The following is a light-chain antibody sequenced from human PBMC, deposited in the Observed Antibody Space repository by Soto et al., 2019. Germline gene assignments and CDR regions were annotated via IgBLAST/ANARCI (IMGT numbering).Light chain of an antibody. CDR2: AAS. CDR3: QQYETFSGT. Sequence: DIQMTQSPSSVSASVGDRVTITCRSSEDISTWLAWYQQKPGKAPKLLIYAASSLQSGVPSRFGGSGSGTDFTLTISSLQPEDFATYYCQQYETFSGTFGPGTKVDIK. J-gene: IGKJ1*01. V-gene: IGKV1-12*01. CDR1: EDISTW.